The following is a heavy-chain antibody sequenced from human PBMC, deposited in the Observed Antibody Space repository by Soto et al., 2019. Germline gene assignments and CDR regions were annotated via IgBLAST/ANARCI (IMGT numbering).Heavy chain of an antibody. CDR3: ARRIAAAGRSIYYGMDV. CDR1: GFTFSSYS. D-gene: IGHD6-13*01. CDR2: ISSSSSTI. V-gene: IGHV3-48*01. Sequence: PGGSLRLSCAASGFTFSSYSMNWVRQAPGKGLEWVSYISSSSSTIYYADSVKGRFTISRDNAKNSLYLQMNSLRAEDTAVYYCARRIAAAGRSIYYGMDVWGQGTTVTVSS. J-gene: IGHJ6*02.